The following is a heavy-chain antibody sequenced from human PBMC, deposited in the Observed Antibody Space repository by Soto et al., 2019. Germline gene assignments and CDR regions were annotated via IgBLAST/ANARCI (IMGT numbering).Heavy chain of an antibody. CDR1: GGSISSYY. D-gene: IGHD3-9*01. CDR2: IYYSGST. CDR3: ARDRNYDILTGYYYYYGMDV. Sequence: SETLSLTCTVSGGSISSYYWSWIRQPPGKGLEWIGYIYYSGSTNYNPSLKSRVTISVDTSKNQFSLKPSSVTAADTAVYYCARDRNYDILTGYYYYYGMDVWGQGTTVTVSS. V-gene: IGHV4-59*01. J-gene: IGHJ6*02.